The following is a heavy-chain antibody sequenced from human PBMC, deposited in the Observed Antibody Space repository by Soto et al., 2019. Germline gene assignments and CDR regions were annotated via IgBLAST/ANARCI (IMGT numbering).Heavy chain of an antibody. CDR1: GYTFTSYD. D-gene: IGHD6-13*01. J-gene: IGHJ4*02. CDR3: ARRFQSRSWYDFDY. Sequence: ASVKVSCKASGYTFTSYDINWVLQATGQGLEWMGWMNPNSGNTGYAQKFQGRVTMTRNTSISTAYMELSSLRSEDTAVYYCARRFQSRSWYDFDYWGQGTLVTVSS. CDR2: MNPNSGNT. V-gene: IGHV1-8*01.